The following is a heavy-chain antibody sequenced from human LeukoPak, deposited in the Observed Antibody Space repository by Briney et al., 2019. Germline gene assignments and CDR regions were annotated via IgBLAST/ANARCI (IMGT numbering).Heavy chain of an antibody. V-gene: IGHV3-23*01. J-gene: IGHJ4*02. Sequence: GGSLRLSCAASGFTFSSYAKSWVRQAPGKGLEWVSAISGSGGSTYHADSVKGRFTISRDNSKNTLYLQMNSLRAEDTAVYYCAKDLGYCSSTSCRWGQGTLVTVSS. D-gene: IGHD2-2*01. CDR3: AKDLGYCSSTSCR. CDR2: ISGSGGST. CDR1: GFTFSSYA.